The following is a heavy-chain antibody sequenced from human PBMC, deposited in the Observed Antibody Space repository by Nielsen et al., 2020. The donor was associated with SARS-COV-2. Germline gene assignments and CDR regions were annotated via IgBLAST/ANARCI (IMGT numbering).Heavy chain of an antibody. J-gene: IGHJ4*02. Sequence: GGSLRLSCAASGFTFSSYGMHWVRQAPGKGLEWVAVISYDGSNKYYADSVKGRFTISRDNSKNTLYLQMNSLRAEDTAVYYCASQLGGYCSGGSCFDYWGQGTLVTVSS. CDR1: GFTFSSYG. V-gene: IGHV3-30*03. D-gene: IGHD2-15*01. CDR2: ISYDGSNK. CDR3: ASQLGGYCSGGSCFDY.